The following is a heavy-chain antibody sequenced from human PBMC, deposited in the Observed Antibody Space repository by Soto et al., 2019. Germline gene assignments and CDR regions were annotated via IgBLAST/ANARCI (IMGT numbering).Heavy chain of an antibody. CDR1: GFTFSSYA. D-gene: IGHD5-18*01. CDR2: ISGSGGGT. Sequence: GGSLRLSCAASGFTFSSYAMSWVRQAPGKGLEWVSAISGSGGGTYYADSVKGRFTISRDNSKNTLYLQMNSLRAEDTAVYYCAKIPPGYSYGYFYFDYWGQGTLVTVSS. V-gene: IGHV3-23*01. J-gene: IGHJ4*02. CDR3: AKIPPGYSYGYFYFDY.